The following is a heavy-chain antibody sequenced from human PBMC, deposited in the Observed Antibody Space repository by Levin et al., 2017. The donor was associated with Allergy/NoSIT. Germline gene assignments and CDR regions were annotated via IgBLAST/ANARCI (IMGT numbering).Heavy chain of an antibody. J-gene: IGHJ6*03. CDR1: GFTFSSNA. V-gene: IGHV3-23*01. CDR2: ISGSGDHT. D-gene: IGHD3-10*01. CDR3: AKGRLLSGTYYNPYFYYYMDV. Sequence: GASVKVSCVASGFTFSSNAMSWVRQAPGKGLEWVSSISGSGDHTFESDSVKGRFIISRDNSKNTLSLQMNSLRASDTAVYYCAKGRLLSGTYYNPYFYYYMDVWGKGTAVTVSS.